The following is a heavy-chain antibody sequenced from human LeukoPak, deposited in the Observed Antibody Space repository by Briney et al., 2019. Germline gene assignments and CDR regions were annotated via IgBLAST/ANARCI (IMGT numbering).Heavy chain of an antibody. J-gene: IGHJ4*02. V-gene: IGHV3-21*01. Sequence: GGSLRLSCATSGFTFSSSTFGSYTMNWVRQAPGKGLEWVSSISSTGTYIYYTDSVKGRFTISRDIANSLLYLQMNSLRADDTAVYYCARDLDYSTGFDYWGQGALVTVSS. CDR3: ARDLDYSTGFDY. CDR2: ISSTGTYI. D-gene: IGHD4-11*01. CDR1: GFTFSSSTFGSYT.